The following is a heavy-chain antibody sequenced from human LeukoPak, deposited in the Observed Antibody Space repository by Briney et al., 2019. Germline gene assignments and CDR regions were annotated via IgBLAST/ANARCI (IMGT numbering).Heavy chain of an antibody. CDR3: ATGGSGSYKPRWFDP. D-gene: IGHD3-10*01. CDR1: GGSFSSGGYY. Sequence: SKTLSLTCTFSGGSFSSGGYYWTWIGQHPGKGLEWIGYTYYSGSTYYNPSLKSRVTISVDTSKNQFSLKLSSVTAADTAVYYCATGGSGSYKPRWFDPWGQGTLVTVSS. CDR2: TYYSGST. J-gene: IGHJ5*02. V-gene: IGHV4-31*03.